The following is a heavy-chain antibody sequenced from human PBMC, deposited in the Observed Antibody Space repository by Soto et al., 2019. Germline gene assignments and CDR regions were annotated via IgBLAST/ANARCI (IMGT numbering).Heavy chain of an antibody. D-gene: IGHD3-9*01. CDR1: GDTFSSYG. CDR2: IMPLFDIV. V-gene: IGHV1-69*04. CDR3: ARYFDILPGYFGS. J-gene: IGHJ4*02. Sequence: QVQLVQSETEVKKPGSSVKVSCRVSGDTFSSYGITWVRLVPGQGLEWMGSIMPLFDIVNYAQKFQGRVSINADKSTRTAYMELSSLRSEDTAVYYCARYFDILPGYFGSWGQGTLVTVAS.